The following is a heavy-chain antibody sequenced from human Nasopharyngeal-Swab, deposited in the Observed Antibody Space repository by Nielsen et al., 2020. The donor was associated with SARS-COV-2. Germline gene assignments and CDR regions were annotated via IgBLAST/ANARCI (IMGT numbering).Heavy chain of an antibody. J-gene: IGHJ6*04. D-gene: IGHD2-15*01. V-gene: IGHV1-69*06. CDR2: IIPIFGTA. CDR3: ARGDISAV. Sequence: VRQAPGQGLEWMGGIIPIFGTANYAQKFEGRVTLTADNSTCTAYMELSSLRSEDTAVYDRARGDISAVWGKGTTVTVSS.